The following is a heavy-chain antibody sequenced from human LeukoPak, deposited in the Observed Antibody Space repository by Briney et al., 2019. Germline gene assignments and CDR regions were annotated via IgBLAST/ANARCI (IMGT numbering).Heavy chain of an antibody. CDR2: IYHSGST. CDR1: GGSISSGYY. Sequence: PSETLSLTCTVSGGSISSGYYWGWIRQPPGKGLAWIGSIYHSGSTYYNPSLKSRVTISVDTSKNQFSLKLSSVTAADTAVYYCARRTRTSIAAAGTSYFDYWGQGTLVTVSS. J-gene: IGHJ4*02. D-gene: IGHD6-13*01. CDR3: ARRTRTSIAAAGTSYFDY. V-gene: IGHV4-38-2*02.